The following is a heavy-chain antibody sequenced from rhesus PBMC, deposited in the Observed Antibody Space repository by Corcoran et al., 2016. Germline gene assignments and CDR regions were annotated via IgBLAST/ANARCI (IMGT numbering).Heavy chain of an antibody. Sequence: QVQLQESGPGLVKPSETLSLTCAVSGGSISSGYSSGRWLRQPPGKGLEWIGYIPYSGSTSYNPSLKSRVTISRDTSKNQFSLKLSSVTAADTAVYYCAAVAGVDYWGQGVLVTVSS. CDR1: GGSISSGYSS. CDR2: IPYSGST. D-gene: IGHD4-29*01. J-gene: IGHJ4*01. CDR3: AAVAGVDY. V-gene: IGHV4-122*02.